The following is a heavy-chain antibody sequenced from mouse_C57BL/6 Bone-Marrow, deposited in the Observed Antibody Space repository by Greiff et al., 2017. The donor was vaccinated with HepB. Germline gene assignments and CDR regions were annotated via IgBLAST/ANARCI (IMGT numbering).Heavy chain of an antibody. V-gene: IGHV1-52*01. Sequence: QVQLQQPGAELVRPGSSVKLSCKASGYTFTSYWMHWVKQRPIQGLEWIGNIDPSDSETNYNQKFKDKATLTVDKSSSTAYMQLSSLTSEDSAVYYCARRRYDYDNFDYWGQGTTLTVSS. J-gene: IGHJ2*01. CDR2: IDPSDSET. D-gene: IGHD2-4*01. CDR1: GYTFTSYW. CDR3: ARRRYDYDNFDY.